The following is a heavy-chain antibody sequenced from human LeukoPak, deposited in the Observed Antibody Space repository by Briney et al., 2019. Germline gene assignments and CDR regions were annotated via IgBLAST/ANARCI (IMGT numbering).Heavy chain of an antibody. CDR2: INYDGSIT. J-gene: IGHJ5*02. CDR1: GFTFSSYW. V-gene: IGHV3-74*01. D-gene: IGHD2-15*01. CDR3: GRDVGYCSGRSCHRSDDYNWFDP. Sequence: PGGSLRLSCVASGFTFSSYWMHWVRQVPGKGLVWVSRINYDGSITSYADSVKGRFTISRDNAKNTLYLQMDSLRADDTAVYFCGRDVGYCSGRSCHRSDDYNWFDPWGQGTLVTVSS.